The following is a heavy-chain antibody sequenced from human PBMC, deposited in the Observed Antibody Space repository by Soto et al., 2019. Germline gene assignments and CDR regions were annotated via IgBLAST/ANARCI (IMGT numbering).Heavy chain of an antibody. D-gene: IGHD6-19*01. J-gene: IGHJ4*02. V-gene: IGHV3-11*05. CDR3: ARGSNSSGWSTFDY. Sequence: QVQLVESGGGLVKPGGSLRLSCAASGFTFSDYYMSWIRQAPGKGLEWVSYISSSSSYTNYADSVKGRFTISRDNAKNSLYLKMTSLRAEDTAVYYCARGSNSSGWSTFDYWGQGTLVTVSS. CDR1: GFTFSDYY. CDR2: ISSSSSYT.